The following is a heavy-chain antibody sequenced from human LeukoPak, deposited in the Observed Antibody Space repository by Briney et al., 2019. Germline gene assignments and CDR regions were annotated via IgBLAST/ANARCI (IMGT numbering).Heavy chain of an antibody. V-gene: IGHV3-48*01. CDR3: ARYLKLERHAFDI. J-gene: IGHJ3*02. Sequence: GGSLRLSCAASGFTFSSYSMNWVRQAPGKGLEWVSYISSSSSTIYYADSVKGRFTISRDNAKNSLYLQMNSLRAEDTAVYYCARYLKLERHAFDIWGQGTMVTVSS. D-gene: IGHD1-1*01. CDR1: GFTFSSYS. CDR2: ISSSSSTI.